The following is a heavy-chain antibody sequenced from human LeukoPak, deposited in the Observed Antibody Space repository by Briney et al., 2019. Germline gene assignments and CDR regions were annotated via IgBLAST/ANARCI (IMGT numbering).Heavy chain of an antibody. V-gene: IGHV5-51*01. CDR3: ARSPIMITFGGVIVPFDH. Sequence: GESLKISCKGSGYSFTSYWIGWVRQMPGKGLEWMGIIYPGDSDTRYSPSFQGQVTISADKSISTAYLQWSSLKASDTAMYYCARSPIMITFGGVIVPFDHWGQGTLVTVSS. CDR1: GYSFTSYW. J-gene: IGHJ4*02. CDR2: IYPGDSDT. D-gene: IGHD3-16*02.